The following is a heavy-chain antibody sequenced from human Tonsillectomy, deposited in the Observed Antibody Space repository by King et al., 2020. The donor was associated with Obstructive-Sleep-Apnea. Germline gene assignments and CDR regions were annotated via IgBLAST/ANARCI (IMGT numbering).Heavy chain of an antibody. J-gene: IGHJ4*02. CDR2: IYYSGST. V-gene: IGHV4-39*07. CDR3: ARKLRYFDWLSKGYFDY. D-gene: IGHD3-9*01. CDR1: SGSISGSSYY. Sequence: LQLQESGPGLVKPSETLSLTCTVSSGSISGSSYYWDWIRQPPGKGLEWIGSIYYSGSTYYNPSLKSRLTMSVDTPKNQFSLKLSSVTAADTAVYYCARKLRYFDWLSKGYFDYWGQGTLVTVSS.